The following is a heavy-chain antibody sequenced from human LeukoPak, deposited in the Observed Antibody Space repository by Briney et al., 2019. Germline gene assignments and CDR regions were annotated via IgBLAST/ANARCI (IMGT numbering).Heavy chain of an antibody. D-gene: IGHD1-26*01. CDR3: ARHSGSYPYWYFDL. CDR2: IYHSGST. CDR1: GGSISSGGYY. J-gene: IGHJ2*01. V-gene: IGHV4-30-2*01. Sequence: SETLSLTCTVSGGSISSGGYYWSWIRQPPGKGLEWIGYIYHSGSTYYNPSLKSRVTISVDRSKNQFPLKLSSVTAADTAVYYCARHSGSYPYWYFDLWGRGTLVTVSS.